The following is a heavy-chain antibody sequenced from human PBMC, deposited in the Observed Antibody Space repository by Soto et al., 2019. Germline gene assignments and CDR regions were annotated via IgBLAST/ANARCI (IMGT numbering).Heavy chain of an antibody. CDR2: IYSGGNT. Sequence: EVQSVETGGGLIQPGGSLRLSCAASGFDVRSNFMSWVRQVPGKGLEWVSAIYSGGNTVYADSVKGRFTISRDISNNTVYLQLNTLRAEDTAVYYCARDRGYFDYWGLGTLVTVSS. CDR3: ARDRGYFDY. CDR1: GFDVRSNF. V-gene: IGHV3-53*02. J-gene: IGHJ4*02.